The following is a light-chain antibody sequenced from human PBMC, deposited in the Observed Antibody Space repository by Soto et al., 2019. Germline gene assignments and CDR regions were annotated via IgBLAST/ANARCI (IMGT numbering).Light chain of an antibody. Sequence: DIQMTQSPSSLSASVGDRVTITCQASHDIKKYLNWYQEKPGKATKLLIYDACNLQTGVPSRFSGSGSGTHFTFTISSLQPEDIATYYCQRYDSLPPAFGQGTRLDIK. V-gene: IGKV1-33*01. CDR3: QRYDSLPPA. CDR2: DAC. CDR1: HDIKKY. J-gene: IGKJ5*01.